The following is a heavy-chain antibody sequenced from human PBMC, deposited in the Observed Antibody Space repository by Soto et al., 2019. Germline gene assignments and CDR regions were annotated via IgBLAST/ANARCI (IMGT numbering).Heavy chain of an antibody. J-gene: IGHJ4*02. CDR1: GASLSSYF. V-gene: IGHV4-59*01. Sequence: QVQLQESGPGLVKPSETLSLTCTVSGASLSSYFWNWIRQPPGKGLEWIGNMHYSGTTNYNPSLKSRLTISVDTSKNHFSLKMGSVTAADTAIYYCAAGNDSWGQGTLVTVSS. D-gene: IGHD6-13*01. CDR3: AAGNDS. CDR2: MHYSGTT.